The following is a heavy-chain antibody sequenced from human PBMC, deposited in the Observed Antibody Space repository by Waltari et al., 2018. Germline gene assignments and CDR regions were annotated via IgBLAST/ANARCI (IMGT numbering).Heavy chain of an antibody. CDR1: GFTFSSYG. CDR3: MKDQARG. Sequence: CAASGFTFSSYGMHWVRQAPGKGLEWVAFISYDGSNEYYADSVKGRFTISRDNSRNTLYLQMNRLRDEDTAVYYCMKDQARGWGQGTLVTVSS. D-gene: IGHD5-12*01. CDR2: ISYDGSNE. J-gene: IGHJ4*02. V-gene: IGHV3-30*02.